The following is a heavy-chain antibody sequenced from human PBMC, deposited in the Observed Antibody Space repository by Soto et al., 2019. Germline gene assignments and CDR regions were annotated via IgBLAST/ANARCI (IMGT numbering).Heavy chain of an antibody. V-gene: IGHV3-48*04. J-gene: IGHJ4*02. Sequence: PGGSLRLSCAASGFTFSSYSMNWVRQAPGKGLEWVSYISSSSSTIYYADSVKGRFTISRDNAKNSLYLQMNSLRAEDTAVYYCAKSGHSSGYYYALDYWGQGTLVTVSS. CDR2: ISSSSSTI. CDR1: GFTFSSYS. CDR3: AKSGHSSGYYYALDY. D-gene: IGHD3-22*01.